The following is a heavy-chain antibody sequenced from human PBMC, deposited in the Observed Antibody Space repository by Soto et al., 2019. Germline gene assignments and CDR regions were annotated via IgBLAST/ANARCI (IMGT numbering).Heavy chain of an antibody. J-gene: IGHJ4*02. CDR2: INPSGGST. V-gene: IGHV1-46*03. Sequence: ASVKVSCKASGYTFTSYYMHWVRQAPGQGLEWMGIINPSGGSTSYAQKFQGRVTMTRDTSTSTVYMELSSLRSEDTAVYYCAREVLILPGYYVIDYSGQGTLVTVSS. CDR3: AREVLILPGYYVIDY. D-gene: IGHD3-9*01. CDR1: GYTFTSYY.